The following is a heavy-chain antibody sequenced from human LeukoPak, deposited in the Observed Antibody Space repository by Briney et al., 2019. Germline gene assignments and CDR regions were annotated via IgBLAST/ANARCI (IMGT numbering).Heavy chain of an antibody. D-gene: IGHD4-23*01. Sequence: GGSLRLSCAASGFTFSDYYMSWIRQAPGKGLDWVSYISSSGSTIYYADSVKGRFTISRDNAKNSLYLQMNSLRAEDTAVYYCARETTVVTSTSDYWGQGTLVTVSS. V-gene: IGHV3-11*01. CDR3: ARETTVVTSTSDY. CDR1: GFTFSDYY. J-gene: IGHJ4*02. CDR2: ISSSGSTI.